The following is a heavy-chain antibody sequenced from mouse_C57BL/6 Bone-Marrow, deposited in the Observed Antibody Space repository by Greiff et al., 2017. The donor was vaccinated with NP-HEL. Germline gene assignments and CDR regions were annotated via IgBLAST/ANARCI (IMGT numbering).Heavy chain of an antibody. CDR3: ARGITTVVARGFAY. Sequence: EVQLQQSGAELVKPGASVKLSCTASGFNIKDYYMHWVKQRTEQGLEWIGRIDPEDGDTKYAPNFQGKATITADTSSNTAYLQLSSLTSEDTAVYYYARGITTVVARGFAYWGQGTLVTVSA. D-gene: IGHD1-1*01. V-gene: IGHV14-2*01. J-gene: IGHJ3*01. CDR1: GFNIKDYY. CDR2: IDPEDGDT.